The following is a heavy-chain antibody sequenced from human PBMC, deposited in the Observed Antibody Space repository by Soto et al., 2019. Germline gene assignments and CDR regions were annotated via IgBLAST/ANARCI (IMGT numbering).Heavy chain of an antibody. V-gene: IGHV4-34*01. Sequence: SETLSLTCAVYGGSFSGYYWSWIRQPPGKGLEWIGEINHSGSTNYNPSLKSRVTISVDTSKNQFSLKLSSVTAADTAVYYCARGLKYSSGWLFWGQGTLVTVSS. J-gene: IGHJ4*02. D-gene: IGHD6-19*01. CDR2: INHSGST. CDR1: GGSFSGYY. CDR3: ARGLKYSSGWLF.